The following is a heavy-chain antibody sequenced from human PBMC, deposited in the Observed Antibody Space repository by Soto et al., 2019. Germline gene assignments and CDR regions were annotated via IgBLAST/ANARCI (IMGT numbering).Heavy chain of an antibody. D-gene: IGHD2-21*01. J-gene: IGHJ4*02. V-gene: IGHV3-23*01. CDR1: GFTFSSYA. CDR3: AKDFIAGFVVVIAHSHFDY. CDR2: ISGSGGST. Sequence: GGSLRLSCAASGFTFSSYAMSWVRQAPGKGLEWVSAISGSGGSTYYADSVKGRFTISRDNSKNTLYLQMNSLRAEDTAVYYCAKDFIAGFVVVIAHSHFDYWGQGTLVTVSS.